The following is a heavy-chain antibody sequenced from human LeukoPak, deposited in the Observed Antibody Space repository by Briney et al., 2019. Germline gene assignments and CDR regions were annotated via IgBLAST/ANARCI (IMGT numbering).Heavy chain of an antibody. CDR1: GGAIISYY. CDR2: IYPTGNT. J-gene: IGHJ6*03. CDR3: ARLKFYDSTGYSPGYYMDV. V-gene: IGHV4-4*07. Sequence: SETLSLTCSVSGGAIISYYWSWVRQPAGKGPEWIGRIYPTGNTDYNPSLKTRVTMSTDLSKKQFSLRLRSVTAADTAVYYCARLKFYDSTGYSPGYYMDVWGKGTAVTVSS. D-gene: IGHD3-22*01.